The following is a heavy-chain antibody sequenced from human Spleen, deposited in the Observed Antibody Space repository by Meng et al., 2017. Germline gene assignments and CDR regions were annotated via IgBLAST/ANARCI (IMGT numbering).Heavy chain of an antibody. Sequence: GGSLRLSCEGSGFTFSNAYMTWVRQVPGKRLEWVGRIKSKPDGETIDYGAPVKGRFTISRDDSKNTLYLQMNSLKTEDAAVYYCMADASTVAPHYYYGMDIWGQGTTVTVSS. CDR2: IKSKPDGETI. V-gene: IGHV3-15*01. J-gene: IGHJ6*02. D-gene: IGHD4-23*01. CDR1: GFTFSNAY. CDR3: MADASTVAPHYYYGMDI.